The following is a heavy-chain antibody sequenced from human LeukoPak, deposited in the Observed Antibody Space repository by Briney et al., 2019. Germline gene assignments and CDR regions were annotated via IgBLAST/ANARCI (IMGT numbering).Heavy chain of an antibody. Sequence: GGSLRLSCAASGFIFSSYAMSWVRQAPGKGLEWVSGISGSGGSTYYADSVKGRFTISRDNSKNTLYLQMNSLRAEDTAVYYCAKNSVGGFYYFDYWGQGTLVTVSS. V-gene: IGHV3-23*01. J-gene: IGHJ4*02. CDR2: ISGSGGST. CDR3: AKNSVGGFYYFDY. D-gene: IGHD6-19*01. CDR1: GFIFSSYA.